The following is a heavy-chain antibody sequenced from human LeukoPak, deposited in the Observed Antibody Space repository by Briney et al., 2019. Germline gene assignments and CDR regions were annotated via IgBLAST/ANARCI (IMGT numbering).Heavy chain of an antibody. CDR2: ISSSSSYI. D-gene: IGHD7-27*01. V-gene: IGHV3-21*04. J-gene: IGHJ4*02. Sequence: GGSLRLSCAASGFTFSSYSMNWVRQAPGKGLEWVSSISSSSSYIHYADSVKGRFTISRDNSKDTLYLQMNSLRAEDTAVYYCAVGLLGPYFDYWGQGTLVTVSS. CDR3: AVGLLGPYFDY. CDR1: GFTFSSYS.